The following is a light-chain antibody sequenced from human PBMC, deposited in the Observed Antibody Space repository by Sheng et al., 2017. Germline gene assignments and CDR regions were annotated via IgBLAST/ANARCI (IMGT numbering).Light chain of an antibody. CDR1: QSISTTY. Sequence: EVVLTQSPGTLSLSPGERATLSCRASQSISTTYLAWYQQRPGQAPWVLIYGASSRAIGTPDRFSGGGSGTDFTLTISRLEPEDFAVYFCQQYSRSPPTFGQGTKL. CDR2: GAS. V-gene: IGKV3-20*01. CDR3: QQYSRSPPT. J-gene: IGKJ2*01.